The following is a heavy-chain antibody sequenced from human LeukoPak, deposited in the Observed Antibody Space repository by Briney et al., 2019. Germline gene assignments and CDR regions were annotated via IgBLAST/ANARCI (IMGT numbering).Heavy chain of an antibody. CDR1: GLTLSSYA. D-gene: IGHD4-23*01. V-gene: IGHV3-23*01. Sequence: GGSLRLSCAASGLTLSSYAMSWVRQAPGKGLEWVSGISGSGASTYYADSVKGRFTISRDNSKNTLYLQMNSLRAEDTAVYYCAKDQRPTVAADAFDVWDQGTMVTVSS. CDR2: ISGSGAST. J-gene: IGHJ3*01. CDR3: AKDQRPTVAADAFDV.